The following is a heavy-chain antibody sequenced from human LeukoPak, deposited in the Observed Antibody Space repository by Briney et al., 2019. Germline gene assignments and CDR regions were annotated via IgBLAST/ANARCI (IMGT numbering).Heavy chain of an antibody. D-gene: IGHD3-10*01. CDR1: GFTFSFYC. CDR3: ASDSSLLGEPKYYSDH. Sequence: GGSLRLSCTASGFTFSFYCMHWVRQAPGKGLEWVAVIWYDGSNKYYADSVKGRFTISRDSSKNTLSLQMNSLRAEETAVYYCASDSSLLGEPKYYSDHWGQGTLVTVSS. V-gene: IGHV3-33*01. CDR2: IWYDGSNK. J-gene: IGHJ4*02.